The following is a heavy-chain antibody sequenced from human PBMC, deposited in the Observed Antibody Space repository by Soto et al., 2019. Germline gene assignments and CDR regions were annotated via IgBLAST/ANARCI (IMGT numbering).Heavy chain of an antibody. V-gene: IGHV1-69*13. CDR1: GGTFSNYA. CDR2: ITVISGKT. Sequence: AASVKVSCKSSGGTFSNYAISCVRQAPGQGLEWMGGITVISGKTIYAQKLQGRVTITADESTTTAYMELSSLTSEDTAIYYCAKATSLYGAVYWYFDLWGRGTLVTV. CDR3: AKATSLYGAVYWYFDL. D-gene: IGHD3-10*02. J-gene: IGHJ2*01.